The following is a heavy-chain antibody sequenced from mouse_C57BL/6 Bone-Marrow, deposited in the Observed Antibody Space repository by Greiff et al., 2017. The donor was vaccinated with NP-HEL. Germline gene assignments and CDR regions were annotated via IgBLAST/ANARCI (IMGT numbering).Heavy chain of an antibody. Sequence: VQLQQSGAELVRPGSSVKMSCKTSGYTFTSYGINWVKQRPGQGLEWIGYIYIGNGYTAYNEKFKGKATLTSDTSSSTAYMQLSSLTSEDSAIYFCARLRGAMDYWGQGTSVTVSS. CDR2: IYIGNGYT. CDR1: GYTFTSYG. J-gene: IGHJ4*01. V-gene: IGHV1-58*01. CDR3: ARLRGAMDY.